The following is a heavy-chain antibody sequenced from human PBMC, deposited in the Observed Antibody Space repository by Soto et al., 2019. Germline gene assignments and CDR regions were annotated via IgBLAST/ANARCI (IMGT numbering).Heavy chain of an antibody. Sequence: ASVKVSCKASGYTFTSYGISWVRQAPGQGLEWMGWISAYNGNTNYAQKLQGRVTMTTDTSTSTAYMELRSLRSDDTAVYYCARARAHGYCGGDCYFDYWGQGTLVTVSS. CDR3: ARARAHGYCGGDCYFDY. CDR2: ISAYNGNT. J-gene: IGHJ4*02. V-gene: IGHV1-18*01. CDR1: GYTFTSYG. D-gene: IGHD2-21*02.